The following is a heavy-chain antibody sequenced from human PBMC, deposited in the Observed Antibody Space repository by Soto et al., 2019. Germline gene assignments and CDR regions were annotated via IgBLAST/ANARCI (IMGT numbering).Heavy chain of an antibody. Sequence: GGSLRLSCAASGFTFSSYAMHWVRQAPGKGLEWVAVISYDGSNKYYADSVKGRFTISRDNSKNTLYLQMNSLRAEDTAVYYCARGACGGDCPTLQNYCYGMDVWGQGTTVTVSS. CDR1: GFTFSSYA. CDR2: ISYDGSNK. V-gene: IGHV3-30-3*01. CDR3: ARGACGGDCPTLQNYCYGMDV. J-gene: IGHJ6*02. D-gene: IGHD2-21*02.